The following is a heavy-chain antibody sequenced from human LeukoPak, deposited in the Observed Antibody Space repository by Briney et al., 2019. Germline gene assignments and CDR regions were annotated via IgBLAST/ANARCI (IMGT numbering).Heavy chain of an antibody. D-gene: IGHD3-22*01. J-gene: IGHJ4*02. CDR1: GGSFSGYY. CDR3: ARGSTYYYDSSGYYWGIDY. V-gene: IGHV4-34*01. Sequence: DPSETLSLTCAVYGGSFSGYYWSWIRQPPGKGLEWIGEINHSGSTNYNPSLKSRVTISVDTSKNQFSLKLSSVTAADTAVYYCARGSTYYYDSSGYYWGIDYWGQGTLVTVSS. CDR2: INHSGST.